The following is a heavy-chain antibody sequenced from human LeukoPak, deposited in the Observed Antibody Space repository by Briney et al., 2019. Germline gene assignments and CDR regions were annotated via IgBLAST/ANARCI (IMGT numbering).Heavy chain of an antibody. Sequence: SETLSLTCTVSGGSISSYYWSWIRQPPGKGLEWIGSIYHSGSTYYNPSPKSRVTISLDTSKNQFSLRLSSVTAADTAVYYCARGRFYGGNIYWGQGTLVTVSS. CDR2: IYHSGST. J-gene: IGHJ4*02. CDR1: GGSISSYY. D-gene: IGHD4-23*01. CDR3: ARGRFYGGNIY. V-gene: IGHV4-59*12.